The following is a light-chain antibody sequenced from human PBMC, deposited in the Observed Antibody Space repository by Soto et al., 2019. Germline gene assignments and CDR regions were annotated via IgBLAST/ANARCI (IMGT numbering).Light chain of an antibody. CDR1: QSVNAN. CDR2: GAS. Sequence: EVVMTQSPATLSVSPGERATLSCRASQSVNANLAWYQQKPGQAPRLLIHGASNRATGIPARFSGSGFGPEFIITTSSLQSEDFAVYYCQQYNTCLLTFGQSQKVEI. CDR3: QQYNTCLLT. V-gene: IGKV3-15*01. J-gene: IGKJ1*01.